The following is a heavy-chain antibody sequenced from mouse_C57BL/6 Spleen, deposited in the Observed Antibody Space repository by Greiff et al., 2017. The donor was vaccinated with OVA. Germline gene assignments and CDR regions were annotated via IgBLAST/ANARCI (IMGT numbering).Heavy chain of an antibody. J-gene: IGHJ4*01. D-gene: IGHD1-1*01. V-gene: IGHV1-55*01. CDR3: ARDGSSSYYAMDY. Sequence: QVQLQQPGAELVKPGASVKMSCKASGYTFTSYWITWVKQRPGQGLEWIGDIYPGSGSTNYNEKFKSKATLTVDTSSSTAYMQLSSLTSEDSAVYYCARDGSSSYYAMDYWGQGTSVTVSS. CDR1: GYTFTSYW. CDR2: IYPGSGST.